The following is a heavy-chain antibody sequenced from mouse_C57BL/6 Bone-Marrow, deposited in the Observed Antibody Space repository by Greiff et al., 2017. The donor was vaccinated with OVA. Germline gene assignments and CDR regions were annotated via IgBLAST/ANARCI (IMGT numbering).Heavy chain of an antibody. Sequence: VQLQQSGAELVKPGASVKLSCKASGYTFTSYWMQWVKQRPGQGLEWIGEIDPSDSYTNYNQKFKGKATLTVDTSSSTAYMQLSSLTSEDSAVYYCARRSGYWYFDVWGTGTTVTVSS. V-gene: IGHV1-50*01. J-gene: IGHJ1*03. CDR1: GYTFTSYW. CDR3: ARRSGYWYFDV. D-gene: IGHD1-3*01. CDR2: IDPSDSYT.